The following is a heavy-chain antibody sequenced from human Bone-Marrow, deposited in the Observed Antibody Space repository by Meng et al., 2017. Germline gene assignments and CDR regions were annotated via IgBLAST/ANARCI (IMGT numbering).Heavy chain of an antibody. CDR3: ARRYYDSSGHNRHFDS. D-gene: IGHD3-22*01. CDR1: GFIFSSYG. J-gene: IGHJ4*02. V-gene: IGHV3-33*03. Sequence: GESLKISCGGSGFIFSSYGMHWVRQAPGKGLEWVAVIWNDGSKKYQADSVKGRFTISRDNVENTLFLQMNSLRAEDTAVYYCARRYYDSSGHNRHFDSWGQGALVTVSS. CDR2: IWNDGSKK.